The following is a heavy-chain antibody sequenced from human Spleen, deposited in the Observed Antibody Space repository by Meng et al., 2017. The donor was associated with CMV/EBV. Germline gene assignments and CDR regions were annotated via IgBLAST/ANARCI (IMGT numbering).Heavy chain of an antibody. CDR3: ARVRRGYGSQYYFDF. CDR1: GGSITSHY. Sequence: SETLSLTCTVSGGSITSHYWSWIRQPPGKGLEWIGYIYHSGSTNYNPSLKSRVAISVDRSKNQFSLKVTSVTAADTAVYYCARVRRGYGSQYYFDFWGQGTLVTVS. J-gene: IGHJ4*02. D-gene: IGHD5-12*01. CDR2: IYHSGST. V-gene: IGHV4-59*11.